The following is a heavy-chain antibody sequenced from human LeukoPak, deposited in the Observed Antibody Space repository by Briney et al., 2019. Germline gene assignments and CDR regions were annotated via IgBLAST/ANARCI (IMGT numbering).Heavy chain of an antibody. Sequence: ASVKVSCKASGYTFTSYGISWVRQAPGQGLEWMGWISAYNGNTNYAQKLQGRVTMTTDTSTSTVYMELSSLRSEDTAVYYCARGRSGSYYSFDYWGQGTLVTVSS. CDR2: ISAYNGNT. CDR3: ARGRSGSYYSFDY. V-gene: IGHV1-18*01. CDR1: GYTFTSYG. D-gene: IGHD1-26*01. J-gene: IGHJ4*02.